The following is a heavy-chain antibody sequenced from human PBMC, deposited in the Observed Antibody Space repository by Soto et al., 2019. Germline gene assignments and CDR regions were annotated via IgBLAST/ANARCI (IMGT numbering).Heavy chain of an antibody. CDR2: INHSGST. CDR3: ARGNRDYYYGMDV. Sequence: SETLSLTCAVYGGSFSGYYWSWIRQPPGKGLEWIGEINHSGSTNYNPSLKSRVTISVDTSKNQFSLKLSSVTAADTAVYYCARGNRDYYYGMDVWGQGTTVTVSS. CDR1: GGSFSGYY. J-gene: IGHJ6*02. V-gene: IGHV4-34*01.